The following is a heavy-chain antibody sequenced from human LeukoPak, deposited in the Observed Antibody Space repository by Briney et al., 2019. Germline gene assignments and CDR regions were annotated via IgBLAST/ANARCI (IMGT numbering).Heavy chain of an antibody. Sequence: GGSLRLSCAASGLTFSTFGMSWLRQSPGKGLEWVSAISGSASGHIPNYADSVKGRFTISGDNYKNTLYLQMNSLRVEDTAVYYCANHRSAFEFWGQGTLVTVSS. CDR1: GLTFSTFG. J-gene: IGHJ4*02. CDR3: ANHRSAFEF. V-gene: IGHV3-23*01. CDR2: ISGSASGH. D-gene: IGHD3-10*01.